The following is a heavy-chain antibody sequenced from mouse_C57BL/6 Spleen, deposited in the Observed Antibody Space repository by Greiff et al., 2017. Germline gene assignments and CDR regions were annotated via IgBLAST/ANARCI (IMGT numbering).Heavy chain of an antibody. CDR2: IHPSDSDT. Sequence: QVQLQQPGAELVKPGASVKVSCKASGYTFTSYWMHWVKQRPGQGLEWIGRIHPSDSDTNYNQKFKGKATLTADKSSSTAYMQLSSLTSADSAVSYCDISLHYYDSGPGAMAYWGQGTSVTVSS. V-gene: IGHV1-74*01. CDR3: DISLHYYDSGPGAMAY. J-gene: IGHJ4*01. CDR1: GYTFTSYW. D-gene: IGHD1-1*01.